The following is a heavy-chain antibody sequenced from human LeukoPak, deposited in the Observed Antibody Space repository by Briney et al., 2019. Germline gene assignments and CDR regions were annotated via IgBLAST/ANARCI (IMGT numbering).Heavy chain of an antibody. D-gene: IGHD3-10*01. J-gene: IGHJ5*02. V-gene: IGHV5-51*01. CDR1: GYSFRDYW. Sequence: GESLKISCKGFGYSFRDYWIGWVRQMPGKDLEWMGIISPGESHINYSPTFEGRVTISADESINTAYLQWSSLTASDTAMYYCARRGGNWFDPWGQGTLVTVSS. CDR2: ISPGESHI. CDR3: ARRGGNWFDP.